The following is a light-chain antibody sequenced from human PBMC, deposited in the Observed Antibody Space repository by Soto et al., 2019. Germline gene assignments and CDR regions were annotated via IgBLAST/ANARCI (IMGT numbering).Light chain of an antibody. CDR3: CSYAGTYSVI. V-gene: IGLV2-11*01. Sequence: QSALTQPPSVSGSPGQSVTISCSGTSSDIGGYSFVSWYQQHPGNTPKLIIYDVRNRPSGVPDRFSGSKSGNTASLTISGLQAGDEADYYCCSYAGTYSVIFGGGTKLTVL. CDR2: DVR. J-gene: IGLJ2*01. CDR1: SSDIGGYSF.